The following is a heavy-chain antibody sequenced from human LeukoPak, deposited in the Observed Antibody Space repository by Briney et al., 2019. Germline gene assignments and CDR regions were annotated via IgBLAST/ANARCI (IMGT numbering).Heavy chain of an antibody. CDR1: GFTVSSNY. D-gene: IGHD3-10*01. CDR2: IYSGGST. Sequence: GGSLRLSCAASGFTVSSNYMSWVRQAPGKGLEWVSVIYSGGSTYYADSVKGRFTISRDNSKNTLYLQMNSLRAEDTAVYYCAKGGLVRGVYYYYYMDVWGKGTTVTISS. CDR3: AKGGLVRGVYYYYYMDV. J-gene: IGHJ6*03. V-gene: IGHV3-53*01.